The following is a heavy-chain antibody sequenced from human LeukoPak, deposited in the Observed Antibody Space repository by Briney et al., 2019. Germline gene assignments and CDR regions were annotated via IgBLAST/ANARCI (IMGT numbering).Heavy chain of an antibody. CDR2: INPNSGGT. J-gene: IGHJ4*02. Sequence: ATVKVSCKASGYTFTGYYMHWVRQAPGQGLEWMGWINPNSGGTNYAQKFQGRVTMTRDTSISTAYMELSRLRSDDTAVYYCARAYLISDIVVVVAATLIYWGQGTLVTVSS. CDR1: GYTFTGYY. CDR3: ARAYLISDIVVVVAATLIY. D-gene: IGHD2-15*01. V-gene: IGHV1-2*02.